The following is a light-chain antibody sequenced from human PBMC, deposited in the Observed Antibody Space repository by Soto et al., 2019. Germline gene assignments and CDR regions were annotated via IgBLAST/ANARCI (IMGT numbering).Light chain of an antibody. Sequence: DIQLAQSPSSLSASVGDRVTITCRARQSINNYLNWYQQKPGKAPKLLVYGASTLQEGVPSRFSGSGSGTDFTLTISRLQPEDFAVYYCQQSYSSWLTFGGGTKVEI. V-gene: IGKV1-39*01. J-gene: IGKJ4*01. CDR2: GAS. CDR3: QQSYSSWLT. CDR1: QSINNY.